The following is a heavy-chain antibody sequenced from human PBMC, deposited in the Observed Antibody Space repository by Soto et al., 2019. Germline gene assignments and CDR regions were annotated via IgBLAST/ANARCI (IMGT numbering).Heavy chain of an antibody. J-gene: IGHJ6*02. Sequence: SETLSLTCTVSGGSTSSYYWSWIRQPPGKGLEWIASIHYSGRTNYNPSLKSRVTISVDTSKNQFSLKLSSVTAADTAVYYCASHDYAHYGIDVWGQGTTVTVSS. V-gene: IGHV4-59*08. CDR1: GGSTSSYY. CDR2: IHYSGRT. CDR3: ASHDYAHYGIDV. D-gene: IGHD4-17*01.